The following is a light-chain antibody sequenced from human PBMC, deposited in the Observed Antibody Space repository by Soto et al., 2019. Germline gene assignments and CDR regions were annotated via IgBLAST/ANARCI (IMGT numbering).Light chain of an antibody. CDR2: EVI. Sequence: QSALTQPPSASGSPRQSVTISCTGTSSDVGAYNYVSWYQQHPGKAPKLMIYEVIKRPSGVPDRFSGSKSGNTASLTVSGLRAEDEADYYCSSYAGRYTVVFGGGTKLTVL. CDR1: SSDVGAYNY. J-gene: IGLJ2*01. V-gene: IGLV2-8*01. CDR3: SSYAGRYTVV.